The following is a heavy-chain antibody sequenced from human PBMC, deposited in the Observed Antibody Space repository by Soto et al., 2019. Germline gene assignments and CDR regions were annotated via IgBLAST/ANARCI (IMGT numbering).Heavy chain of an antibody. CDR1: GFTFSDHY. Sequence: PGGSLRLSCADSGFTFSDHYMDWVRQAPGKGMEWVGRTRNKANRYTTEYAASVKGRFTISSDDSKNSLYLQMNSLKTEDTAVYYWARDKGRGYFELWGRGTLVTDSS. J-gene: IGHJ2*01. CDR3: ARDKGRGYFEL. V-gene: IGHV3-72*01. CDR2: TRNKANRYTT.